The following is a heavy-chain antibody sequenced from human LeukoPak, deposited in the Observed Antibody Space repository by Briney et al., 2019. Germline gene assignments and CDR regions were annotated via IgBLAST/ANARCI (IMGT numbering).Heavy chain of an antibody. J-gene: IGHJ5*02. V-gene: IGHV1-2*02. CDR1: GYTFTGYY. Sequence: VASVKVSCKASGYTFTGYYMHWVRQAPGQGLEWMGWINPNSGGTNYAQKFQGRVTMTRDTSISTAYMELSRLRSDDTAVYYCARDPPREGDPLPIEQYSWGQGTLVTVSS. CDR2: INPNSGGT. D-gene: IGHD1/OR15-1a*01. CDR3: ARDPPREGDPLPIEQYS.